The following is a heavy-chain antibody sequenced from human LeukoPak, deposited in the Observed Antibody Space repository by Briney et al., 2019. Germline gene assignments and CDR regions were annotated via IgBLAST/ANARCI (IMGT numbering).Heavy chain of an antibody. D-gene: IGHD4-17*01. CDR3: AKAFTVTRVYNCLDP. CDR1: GFTFSTFE. Sequence: PGGSLRLSCAASGFTFSTFEMHWVRQAPGKGLEWVSGISASGGSTYYADSVKGRFTISRDNSKNTLYLQMNSLRAEDTAVYYCAKAFTVTRVYNCLDPWGQGTLVTVSS. CDR2: ISASGGST. V-gene: IGHV3-23*01. J-gene: IGHJ5*02.